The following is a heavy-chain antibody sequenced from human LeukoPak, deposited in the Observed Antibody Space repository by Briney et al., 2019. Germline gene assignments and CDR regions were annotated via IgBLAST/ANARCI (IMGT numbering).Heavy chain of an antibody. V-gene: IGHV3-7*04. CDR3: ARDWNLDP. J-gene: IGHJ5*02. CDR1: GFTFSGYC. CDR2: VCQDGSEK. Sequence: GGSLRLSCAASGFTFSGYCMSWVRQAPGKGLEWVANVCQDGSEKNYVDSVKGRFTISRDNAKNSLCLQMNSLRAEDTAVYYCARDWNLDPWGQGTLVTVSS. D-gene: IGHD1-1*01.